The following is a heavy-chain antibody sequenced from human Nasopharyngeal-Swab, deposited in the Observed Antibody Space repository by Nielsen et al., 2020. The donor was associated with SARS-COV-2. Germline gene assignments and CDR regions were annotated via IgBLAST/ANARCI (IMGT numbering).Heavy chain of an antibody. Sequence: SETLSLTCAVYGGSFSGHYWSWIRQPPGKGLEWIGEIYHSGSTNYNPSLKSRVTISVDTSKNQFSLKLSSVTAADTAVYYCARGKYRRAFDIWGQGTMVTVSS. J-gene: IGHJ3*02. CDR2: IYHSGST. D-gene: IGHD6-6*01. V-gene: IGHV4-34*01. CDR3: ARGKYRRAFDI. CDR1: GGSFSGHY.